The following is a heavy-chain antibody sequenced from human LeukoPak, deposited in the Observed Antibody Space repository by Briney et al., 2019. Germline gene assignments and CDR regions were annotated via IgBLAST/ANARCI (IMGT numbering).Heavy chain of an antibody. CDR2: IIPIFGTA. D-gene: IGHD3-9*01. J-gene: IGHJ3*02. CDR1: GGTFSSYA. CDR3: ARDQHYFDWLLSDAFDI. Sequence: GASVKVSCKASGGTFSSYAISWGRQAPGQGLEWMGRIIPIFGTANYAQKFQGRVTITTDESTSTDYMELSSLRSEDTAVYYCARDQHYFDWLLSDAFDIWGQGTMVTVSS. V-gene: IGHV1-69*05.